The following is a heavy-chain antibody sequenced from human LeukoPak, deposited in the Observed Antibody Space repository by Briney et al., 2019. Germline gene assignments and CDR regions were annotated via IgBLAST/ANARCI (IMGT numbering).Heavy chain of an antibody. CDR1: GYTFTSYD. V-gene: IGHV1-8*01. Sequence: ASVKVSCKASGYTFTSYDINWVRQATGQGHEWMGWMNPNSGNTGYAQKFQGRVTMTRNTSISTAYMELSSLRSEDTAVYYCARRLPKPRMRYYYYGMDVWGQGTTVTVSS. CDR3: ARRLPKPRMRYYYYGMDV. D-gene: IGHD1-14*01. CDR2: MNPNSGNT. J-gene: IGHJ6*02.